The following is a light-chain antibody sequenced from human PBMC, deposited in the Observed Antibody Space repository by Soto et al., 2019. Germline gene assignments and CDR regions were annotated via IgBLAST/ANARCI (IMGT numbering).Light chain of an antibody. Sequence: EIVLTQSPATLSVSPGERATLSCRASQSVGSNLAWYQQKPAQAPRLLIYGASTRATGIPARFSGGGSGTEFTLTISSLQSADFAVYYCQQYNDWPLTFGGGTKVDI. V-gene: IGKV3-15*01. J-gene: IGKJ4*01. CDR1: QSVGSN. CDR3: QQYNDWPLT. CDR2: GAS.